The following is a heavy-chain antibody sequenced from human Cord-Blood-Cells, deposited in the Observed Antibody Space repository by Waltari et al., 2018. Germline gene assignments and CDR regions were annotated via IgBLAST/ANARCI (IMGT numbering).Heavy chain of an antibody. D-gene: IGHD6-13*01. CDR2: IYYSGST. J-gene: IGHJ3*02. CDR3: ARDIAAADDDAFDI. CDR1: GGPISSGGYY. Sequence: QVQLQESGPGLVKPSQTLSLTCTVSGGPISSGGYYWSWIRQHPGKGLEWIGYIYYSGSTYYNPSLKSRVTISVDTSKNQFSLKLSSVTAADTAVYYCARDIAAADDDAFDIWGQGTMVTVSS. V-gene: IGHV4-31*03.